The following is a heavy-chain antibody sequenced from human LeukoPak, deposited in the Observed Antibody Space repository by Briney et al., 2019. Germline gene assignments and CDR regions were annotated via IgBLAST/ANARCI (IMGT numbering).Heavy chain of an antibody. CDR1: GYTFTNYG. J-gene: IGHJ4*02. V-gene: IGHV1-18*01. D-gene: IGHD4-17*01. CDR2: ISANNGDT. Sequence: GASVKVSCKASGYTFTNYGISWVRQAPGQGLEWMGWISANNGDTDYAQKFQGRVTLTTDTSTNTAYMELRSLRSDDTAVYYCARDIGVTKFDYWGQGTLVTVSS. CDR3: ARDIGVTKFDY.